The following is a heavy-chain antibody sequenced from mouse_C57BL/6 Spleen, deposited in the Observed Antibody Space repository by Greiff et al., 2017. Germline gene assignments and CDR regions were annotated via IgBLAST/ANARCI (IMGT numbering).Heavy chain of an antibody. J-gene: IGHJ1*03. CDR1: GYTFTNYW. CDR2: IYPGGGYT. CDR3: ARGGITTVPWYFDV. V-gene: IGHV1-63*01. D-gene: IGHD1-1*01. Sequence: QVQLQQSGAELVRPGTSVKMSCKASGYTFTNYWIGWAKQRPGHGLEWIGDIYPGGGYTNYNEKFKGKATLTADKASSTAYMQFSNLTSEDSANYYCARGGITTVPWYFDVWGTGTTVTVAT.